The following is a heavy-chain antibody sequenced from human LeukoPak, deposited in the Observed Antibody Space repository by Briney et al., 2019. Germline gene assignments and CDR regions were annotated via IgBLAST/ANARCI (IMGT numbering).Heavy chain of an antibody. D-gene: IGHD6-19*01. CDR1: GGSFSGYY. CDR2: INHSGST. V-gene: IGHV4-34*01. Sequence: SETLSLTCAVYGGSFSGYYWSWIRQPPGKGLEWIGEINHSGSTNCNPSLKSRVTISVDTSKNQFSLKLSSVTAADTAVYYCARGPWYSSGWVDYWGQGTLVTVSS. CDR3: ARGPWYSSGWVDY. J-gene: IGHJ4*02.